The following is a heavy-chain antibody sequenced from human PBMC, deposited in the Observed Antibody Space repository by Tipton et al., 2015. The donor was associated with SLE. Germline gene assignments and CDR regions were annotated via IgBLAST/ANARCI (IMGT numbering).Heavy chain of an antibody. V-gene: IGHV4-59*01. CDR1: GGSISSYY. Sequence: LRLSCTVSGGSISSYYWSWIRQPPGKGLEWIGYVHDSGRTNSNPSLKSRVTISLDTSKNQFSLNLKSVTAADTAVYYCARDAWGLGYWYFDLWGRGTLVTVSS. J-gene: IGHJ2*01. CDR3: ARDAWGLGYWYFDL. CDR2: VHDSGRT. D-gene: IGHD7-27*01.